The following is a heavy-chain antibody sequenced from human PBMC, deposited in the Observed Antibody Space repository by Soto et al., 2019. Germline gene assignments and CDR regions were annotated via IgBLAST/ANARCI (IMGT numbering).Heavy chain of an antibody. CDR2: IIPLFGKT. V-gene: IGHV1-69*01. D-gene: IGHD3-10*01. CDR3: AAELGFGKLSVV. J-gene: IGHJ6*02. Sequence: QVQVVQSGVEVRRPGSSVKVSCKASGDTFKNCVISWVRQAPGQGLEWMGGIIPLFGKTDFAQRLQGRLTITTDEYTTTAYMELSRRRSEDTATYYGAAELGFGKLSVVWGQGTTVIVSS. CDR1: GDTFKNCV.